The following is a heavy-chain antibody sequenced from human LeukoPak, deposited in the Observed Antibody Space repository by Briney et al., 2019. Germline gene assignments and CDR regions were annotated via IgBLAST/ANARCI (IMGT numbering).Heavy chain of an antibody. CDR1: GYTFTSYG. Sequence: ASVKVSCKASGYTFTSYGISWVRQAPGQGLEWRGWISAYNGNTNYAQKLQGRVTMTTDTSTSTAYMELRSLRSDDTAVYYCARDRGKAYGDYGYFDLWGRGTLVTVSS. CDR2: ISAYNGNT. V-gene: IGHV1-18*01. CDR3: ARDRGKAYGDYGYFDL. J-gene: IGHJ2*01. D-gene: IGHD4-17*01.